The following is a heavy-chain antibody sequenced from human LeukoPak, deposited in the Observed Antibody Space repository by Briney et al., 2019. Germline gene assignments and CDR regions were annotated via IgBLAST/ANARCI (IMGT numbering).Heavy chain of an antibody. CDR1: GDSISSGTYY. Sequence: SETLSLTCTVSGDSISSGTYYWSWIRQPAGKGLEWIGRIDTSGSTNYNPSLKSRVTISVDTSKNQFSLKLSSVTAADTAVYYCAREAGESVPAAKRGVYYYYYMDVWGTGTTATVPS. D-gene: IGHD2-2*01. V-gene: IGHV4-61*02. CDR2: IDTSGST. CDR3: AREAGESVPAAKRGVYYYYYMDV. J-gene: IGHJ6*03.